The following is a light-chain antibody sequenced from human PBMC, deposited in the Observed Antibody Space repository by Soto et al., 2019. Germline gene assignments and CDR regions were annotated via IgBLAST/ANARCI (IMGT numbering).Light chain of an antibody. J-gene: IGKJ1*01. CDR2: GAS. CDR3: QAYFEWPPIT. V-gene: IGKV3-15*01. CDR1: ETVATN. Sequence: VMTQSPATLSVSPGERATLSCWASETVATNLAWYQQKPGQAPRLLISGASTRAGGSSDRFRGSGSVTGFTLTISSLRSKDSAMYYGQAYFEWPPITFGQGTTVEI.